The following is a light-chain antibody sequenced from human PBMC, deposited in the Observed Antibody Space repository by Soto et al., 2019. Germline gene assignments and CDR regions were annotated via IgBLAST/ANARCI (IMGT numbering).Light chain of an antibody. CDR3: QQRSNWPGT. V-gene: IGKV3-11*01. J-gene: IGKJ1*01. Sequence: EIVLTQSPATLSLSPGERATLSCRASQSVRRSLAWYQQQPGQAPRLLIYDASNRATGIPARFSGSGSGTDFTLTISSLEPKDFAVYYCQQRSNWPGTFGLGNKVAIK. CDR1: QSVRRS. CDR2: DAS.